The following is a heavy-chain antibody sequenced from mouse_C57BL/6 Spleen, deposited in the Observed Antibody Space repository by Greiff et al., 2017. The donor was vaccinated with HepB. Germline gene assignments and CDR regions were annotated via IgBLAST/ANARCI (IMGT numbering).Heavy chain of an antibody. CDR1: GYTFTSYW. D-gene: IGHD2-3*01. V-gene: IGHV1-50*01. CDR2: IDPSDSYT. J-gene: IGHJ3*01. Sequence: VQLQQPGAELVKPGASVRLSCKASGYTFTSYWMQWVKQRPGQGLEWIGEIDPSDSYTNYNQKFKGKATLTVDPSSSTAYMQLSSLTSEDSAVYYCARLGDGYSYWGQGTLVTVSA. CDR3: ARLGDGYSY.